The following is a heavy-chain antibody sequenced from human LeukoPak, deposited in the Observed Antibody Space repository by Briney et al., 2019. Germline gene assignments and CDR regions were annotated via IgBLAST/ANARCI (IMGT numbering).Heavy chain of an antibody. Sequence: TGGSLRLSCAASGFTFSSYGMHWVRQAPGKGLEWVAFIRYDGSNKYYADSVKGRFTISRDNSKNTLYLQMNSLRAEDTAVYYCAKDFAVVPAQFDYWGQGTLVTVSS. CDR2: IRYDGSNK. J-gene: IGHJ4*02. V-gene: IGHV3-30*02. CDR1: GFTFSSYG. D-gene: IGHD2-2*01. CDR3: AKDFAVVPAQFDY.